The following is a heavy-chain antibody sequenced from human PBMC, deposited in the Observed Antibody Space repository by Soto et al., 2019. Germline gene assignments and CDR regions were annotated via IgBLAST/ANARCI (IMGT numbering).Heavy chain of an antibody. CDR3: ARDQPGYSYGYGLGY. D-gene: IGHD5-18*01. CDR2: ITSSSSYI. J-gene: IGHJ4*02. Sequence: EVQLVESGGGLVKPGGSLRLSCAASGFTFSSYSMNWVRQAPGKGLEWVSSITSSSSYISYADSVKGRFTISRDNAKNALYLQMNSRRAEDTAVYYCARDQPGYSYGYGLGYWGQGTLVTVSS. V-gene: IGHV3-21*01. CDR1: GFTFSSYS.